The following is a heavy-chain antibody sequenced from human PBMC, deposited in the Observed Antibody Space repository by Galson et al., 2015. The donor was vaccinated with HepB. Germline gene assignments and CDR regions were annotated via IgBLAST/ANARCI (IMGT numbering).Heavy chain of an antibody. CDR1: GFTFSTFG. J-gene: IGHJ4*02. CDR2: IRYDGSND. V-gene: IGHV3-30*02. D-gene: IGHD1-14*01. CDR3: ARTEPRTWHNFDY. Sequence: SLRLSCATSGFTFSTFGMHWVRQAPGKGLEWVSFIRYDGSNDYYEHSVWGRFTISRDNSKNTKFQQMSSLVSEDTTVFYCARTEPRTWHNFDYWGRGTLVTVSS.